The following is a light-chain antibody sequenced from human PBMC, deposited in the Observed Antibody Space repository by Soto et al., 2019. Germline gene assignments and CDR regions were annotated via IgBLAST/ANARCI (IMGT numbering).Light chain of an antibody. J-gene: IGLJ1*01. CDR2: DVT. Sequence: QSVLTQPASVSGSPGQSITISCTGTSSDVGGYIYVSWYQQHPGKAPKLMIYDVTSRPSGVSYRFSGSKSGNTASLTISGLQAEDEADYYCSSYTNSGVFGTGTKVTVL. CDR1: SSDVGGYIY. V-gene: IGLV2-14*01. CDR3: SSYTNSGV.